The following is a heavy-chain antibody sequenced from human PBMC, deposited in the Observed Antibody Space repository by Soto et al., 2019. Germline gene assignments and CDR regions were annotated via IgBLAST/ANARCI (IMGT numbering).Heavy chain of an antibody. V-gene: IGHV4-61*08. CDR3: AREYGSYPCYCDY. J-gene: IGHJ4*02. CDR2: IHHSGTT. D-gene: IGHD3-10*01. CDR1: GGSVRSGVYY. Sequence: QVQLQESGPGLVKPSETLSLTCTVSGGSVRSGVYYWSWIRQPPGKGLEWIGYIHHSGTTNYNPSRKSRVSISVDTSKDQLSLKLRSVTAADTAVYYCAREYGSYPCYCDYWRQGTLVTVSA.